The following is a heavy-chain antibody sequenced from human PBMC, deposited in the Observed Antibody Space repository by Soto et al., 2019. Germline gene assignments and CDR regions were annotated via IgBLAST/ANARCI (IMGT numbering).Heavy chain of an antibody. Sequence: QVQLQESGPGLVKPSETLSLTCTVSGGSISSYYWSWIRQPPGKGLEWIGYIYYSGSTNYNPSLKSRVTISVDTSKNQFSLKLSSVTAADTAVYYCARHMVRGTGGGAFDIWGQGTMVTVSS. V-gene: IGHV4-59*08. J-gene: IGHJ3*02. CDR3: ARHMVRGTGGGAFDI. CDR2: IYYSGST. CDR1: GGSISSYY. D-gene: IGHD3-10*01.